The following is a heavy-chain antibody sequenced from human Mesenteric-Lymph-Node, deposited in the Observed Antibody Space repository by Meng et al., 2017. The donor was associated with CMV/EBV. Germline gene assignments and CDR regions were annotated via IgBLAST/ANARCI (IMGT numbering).Heavy chain of an antibody. V-gene: IGHV1-69*13. CDR2: VIPMSRRP. D-gene: IGHD2-15*01. Sequence: SVKVSCKASGGTFSSYAISWVRQAPGQGLEWMGGVIPMSRRPNYAQKFQGRVTITADESTSTGYMYLSSLRSEDTAVYYCARGPLPDDYWGQGTLVTVSS. J-gene: IGHJ4*02. CDR3: ARGPLPDDY. CDR1: GGTFSSYA.